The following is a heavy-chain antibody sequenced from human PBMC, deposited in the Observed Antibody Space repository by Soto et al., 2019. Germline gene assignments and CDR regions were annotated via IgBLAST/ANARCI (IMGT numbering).Heavy chain of an antibody. Sequence: QVQLVQSGAEVKKPGSSVKVSCKAPGGTFSTYIISWVRQAPGQGLEWMGRIIPIPDITDNAQKFQGRVTFSEDKSPSTAYMELSSLRSEDTAVYYCARDRITTRGDAFDLWGQGTMVTVSS. J-gene: IGHJ3*01. CDR3: ARDRITTRGDAFDL. V-gene: IGHV1-69*08. D-gene: IGHD3-3*01. CDR1: GGTFSTYI. CDR2: IIPIPDIT.